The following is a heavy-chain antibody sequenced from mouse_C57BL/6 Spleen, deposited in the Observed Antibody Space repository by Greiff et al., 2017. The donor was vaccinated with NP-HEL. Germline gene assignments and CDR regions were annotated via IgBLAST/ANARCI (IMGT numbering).Heavy chain of an antibody. V-gene: IGHV5-9-1*02. Sequence: EVKLMESGEGLVKPGGSLKLSCAASGFTFSSYAMSWVRQTPEKRLEWVAYISSGGDYIYYADTVKGRITISRDNARNTLYPQMSSLKSEDTAMYYCTRDYGNYDYEDYAMDYGGQGTSVTVSS. CDR1: GFTFSSYA. CDR3: TRDYGNYDYEDYAMDY. J-gene: IGHJ4*01. CDR2: ISSGGDYI. D-gene: IGHD2-4*01.